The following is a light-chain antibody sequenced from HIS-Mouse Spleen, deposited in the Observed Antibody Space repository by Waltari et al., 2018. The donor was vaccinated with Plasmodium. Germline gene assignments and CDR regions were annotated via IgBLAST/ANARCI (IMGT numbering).Light chain of an antibody. J-gene: IGKJ2*01. CDR2: GAS. Sequence: EIVLTQSPGTLSLSPGERAPLSCRASQSVSSSYLAWYQQKPGQAPRHLIYGASSRATGIPDRFSGSGSGTDFTLTISRLEPEDFAVYYCQQYGSSPYTFGQGTKLEIK. CDR3: QQYGSSPYT. CDR1: QSVSSSY. V-gene: IGKV3-20*01.